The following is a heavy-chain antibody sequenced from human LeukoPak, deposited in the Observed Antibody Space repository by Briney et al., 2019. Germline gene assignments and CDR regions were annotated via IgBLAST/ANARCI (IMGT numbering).Heavy chain of an antibody. CDR1: TGSFSGYY. CDR2: IIHTGST. CDR3: ARRAGNFYRTPLDY. Sequence: PSETLSLTXGVYTGSFSGYYWSWIRQPPGKGLEWIGEIIHTGSTNYNPSLSSRVTISVDTSKNQISLRLSAVTAADTAVYYCARRAGNFYRTPLDYWGLGTLVTVSS. J-gene: IGHJ4*02. V-gene: IGHV4-34*12. D-gene: IGHD2/OR15-2a*01.